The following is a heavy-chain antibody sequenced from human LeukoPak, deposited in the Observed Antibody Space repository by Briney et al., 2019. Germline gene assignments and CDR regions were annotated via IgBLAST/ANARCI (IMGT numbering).Heavy chain of an antibody. J-gene: IGHJ4*02. Sequence: SETLSLTCTVSGGSISSYYWSWIRQPPGKGLEWIGYIYYSGSTNYNPSLKSRVTISVDTSKNQFSLKLSSVTAADTAVYYCARGLGFDSSGYYFDCWGQGTLVTVSS. V-gene: IGHV4-59*01. CDR1: GGSISSYY. CDR2: IYYSGST. CDR3: ARGLGFDSSGYYFDC. D-gene: IGHD3-22*01.